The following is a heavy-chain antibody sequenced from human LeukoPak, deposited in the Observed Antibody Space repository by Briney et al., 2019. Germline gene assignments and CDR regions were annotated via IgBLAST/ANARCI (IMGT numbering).Heavy chain of an antibody. CDR1: GGSISSGGYS. CDR2: IYHSGST. V-gene: IGHV4-30-2*01. Sequence: SETLSLTCAVSGGSISSGGYSWSWIRQPPGKGLEWIGYIYHSGSTYYNPSLKSRVTISVDRSKNQFSPKLSSVTAADTAVYYCARGFGELFDYWGQGTLVTVSS. J-gene: IGHJ4*02. D-gene: IGHD3-10*01. CDR3: ARGFGELFDY.